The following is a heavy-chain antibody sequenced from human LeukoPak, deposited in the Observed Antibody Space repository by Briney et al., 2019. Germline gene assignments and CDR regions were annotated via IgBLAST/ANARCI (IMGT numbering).Heavy chain of an antibody. V-gene: IGHV1-2*02. CDR2: INPNSGGT. CDR1: GYTFTGYY. CDR3: ARSTTPNENEYFEY. J-gene: IGHJ1*01. Sequence: ASVKVSCKASGYTFTGYYMHWVRQAPGQGLEWMGWINPNSGGTNYLQKFQGRVTMTRDTSMNTAYMDLSRLRYDDTAVYYCARSTTPNENEYFEYWGQGTLVTISS. D-gene: IGHD2/OR15-2a*01.